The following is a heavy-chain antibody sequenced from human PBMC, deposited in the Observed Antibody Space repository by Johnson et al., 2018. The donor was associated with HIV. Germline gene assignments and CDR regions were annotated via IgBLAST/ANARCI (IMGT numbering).Heavy chain of an antibody. CDR3: ARREGTTGTFSAFDI. Sequence: MQLVESGGGLVQPGGSLRLSCAASESTFSSYWMNWLRQAPGKGLEWVANIRQDGSEKYYVGSVKGRFTVSRDNARKSLYLQMNSLRAEDTALYYCARREGTTGTFSAFDIWGQGTMVTVSS. V-gene: IGHV3-7*03. CDR1: ESTFSSYW. CDR2: IRQDGSEK. J-gene: IGHJ3*02. D-gene: IGHD1-1*01.